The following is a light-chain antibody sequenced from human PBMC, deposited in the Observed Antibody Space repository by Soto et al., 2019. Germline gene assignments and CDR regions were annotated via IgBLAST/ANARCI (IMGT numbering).Light chain of an antibody. V-gene: IGKV3-15*01. CDR2: GAS. CDR1: QSVSSN. CDR3: QQYNNWPIT. J-gene: IGKJ5*01. Sequence: RQPPSTLSLSPGERATLSCRASQSVSSNLAWYQQKPGQAPRLLIYGASTRATGIPARFSGSGSGTEFTLTISSLQSEDFAVYYCQQYNNWPITFAQGTRLEI.